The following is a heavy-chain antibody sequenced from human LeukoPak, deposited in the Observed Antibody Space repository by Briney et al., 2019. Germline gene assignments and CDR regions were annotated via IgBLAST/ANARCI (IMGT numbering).Heavy chain of an antibody. CDR2: ISSTSTYI. J-gene: IGHJ4*02. CDR3: ARDLKAVAGNFDY. V-gene: IGHV3-21*01. Sequence: GGSLRLSCAASGFTFRSYSMNWVRQAPGKGLEWVSSISSTSTYIYYADSMKGRFTISRDNAKNSLYLQMNSLRAEDTAVYYCARDLKAVAGNFDYWGQGTLVTVSS. D-gene: IGHD6-13*01. CDR1: GFTFRSYS.